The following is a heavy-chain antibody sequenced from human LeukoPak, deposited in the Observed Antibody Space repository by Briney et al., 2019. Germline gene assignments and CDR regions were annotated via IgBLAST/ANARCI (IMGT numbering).Heavy chain of an antibody. D-gene: IGHD3-22*01. CDR1: GFTFSSYA. CDR3: AGDDSSGYFFAY. Sequence: TGGSLRLSCAASGFTFSSYAMSWVRQAPGKGLEWVSHIGSTAYYADSVKGRLTISRDNAKNSLYLQMNSLRAEDTAVYYCAGDDSSGYFFAYWGQGTLVTVSS. CDR2: IGSTA. V-gene: IGHV3-48*04. J-gene: IGHJ4*02.